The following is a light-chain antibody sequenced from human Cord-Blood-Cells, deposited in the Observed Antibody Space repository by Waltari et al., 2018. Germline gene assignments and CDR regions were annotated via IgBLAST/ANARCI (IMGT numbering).Light chain of an antibody. V-gene: IGLV2-23*03. J-gene: IGLJ1*01. CDR1: SSDLGSYNL. CDR2: EGS. Sequence: QSALTQPASVSGSPGQSITISCTGTSSDLGSYNLVSWYQQHPGKAPKLMIYEGSKRPSGVSNRFSGSKSGNTASLTISGLQAEDEADYYCCSYAGSSTFYVFGTGTKVTVL. CDR3: CSYAGSSTFYV.